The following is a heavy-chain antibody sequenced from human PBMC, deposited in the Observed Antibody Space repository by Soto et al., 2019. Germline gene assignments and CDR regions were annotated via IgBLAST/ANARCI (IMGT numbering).Heavy chain of an antibody. V-gene: IGHV3-21*01. CDR3: ARDFWSGYYTGWWDYYYYYGMDV. Sequence: EVQLVESGGGLVKPGGSLRLSCAASGFTFSSYSMNWVRQAPGKGLRWSSSISSSSSYIYYADSVKGRFTISRDNAKNSLYLQMNSLRAEDTAVYYCARDFWSGYYTGWWDYYYYYGMDVWGQGTTVTVSS. CDR2: ISSSSSYI. J-gene: IGHJ6*02. D-gene: IGHD3-3*01. CDR1: GFTFSSYS.